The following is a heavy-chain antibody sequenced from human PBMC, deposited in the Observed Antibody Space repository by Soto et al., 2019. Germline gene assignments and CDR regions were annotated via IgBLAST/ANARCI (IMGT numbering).Heavy chain of an antibody. Sequence: ASVKVSCKASGYTFTNYDVTWVRQAPGQGLEWMGWISTSTGNTNYAQKLQGRVTMTTDTSASTAYMELRSLRSDDTAVYYCAMCECMAARHDVYDICGQGSMV. CDR1: GYTFTNYD. V-gene: IGHV1-18*04. J-gene: IGHJ3*02. D-gene: IGHD6-6*01. CDR2: ISTSTGNT. CDR3: AMCECMAARHDVYDI.